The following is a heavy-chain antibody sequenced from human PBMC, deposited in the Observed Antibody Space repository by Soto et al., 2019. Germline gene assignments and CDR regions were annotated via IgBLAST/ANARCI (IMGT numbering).Heavy chain of an antibody. V-gene: IGHV1-69*13. CDR2: IIPIFGTA. D-gene: IGHD2-21*02. CDR1: GGTFSSYA. Sequence: VKVSCKASGGTFSSYAISWVRQAPGQGLEWMGGIIPIFGTANYAQKFQGRVTITADESTSTAYMELSSLRSEDTAVYYCASLYTDWTAFDIWGQGTLVTVSS. J-gene: IGHJ4*02. CDR3: ASLYTDWTAFDI.